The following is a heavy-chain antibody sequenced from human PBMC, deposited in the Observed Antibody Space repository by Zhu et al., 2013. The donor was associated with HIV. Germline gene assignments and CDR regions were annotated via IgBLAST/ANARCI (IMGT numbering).Heavy chain of an antibody. CDR1: GGTFSSYA. Sequence: QVQLVQSGAEVKKPGSSVKVSCKASGGTFSSYAISWVRQAPGQGLEWMGGIIPIFGTASYAQKFQGRVTITADESTSTAYMELSSLRSEDTAVYYCARDREGSSWYEFSEPEDQNYYYYGMDVVGPRDHGHRLL. CDR2: IIPIFGTA. J-gene: IGHJ6*02. D-gene: IGHD6-13*01. CDR3: ARDREGSSWYEFSEPEDQNYYYYGMDV. V-gene: IGHV1-69*01.